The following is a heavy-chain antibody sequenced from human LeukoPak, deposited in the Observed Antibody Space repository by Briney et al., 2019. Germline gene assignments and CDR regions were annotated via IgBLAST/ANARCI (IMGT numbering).Heavy chain of an antibody. J-gene: IGHJ4*02. CDR1: GFIFSDYY. CDR2: ISSSGSTM. CDR3: ARDPGSGYEEHFDY. D-gene: IGHD5-12*01. Sequence: GGSLRLSCAASGFIFSDYYMSWIRQAPGKGLEWVSYISSSGSTMYYTDSVKGRFTISRDNAKDSLYLQMNSLRAEGTAVYYCARDPGSGYEEHFDYWGQGTLVTVSS. V-gene: IGHV3-11*01.